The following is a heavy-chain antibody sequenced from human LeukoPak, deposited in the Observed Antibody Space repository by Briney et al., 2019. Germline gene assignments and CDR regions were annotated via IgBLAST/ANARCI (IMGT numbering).Heavy chain of an antibody. CDR2: IYYSGST. D-gene: IGHD6-13*01. J-gene: IGHJ4*02. CDR1: GGSISSYY. CDR3: ARKGPGIAAAGLDY. V-gene: IGHV4-59*08. Sequence: SETLSLTCTVSGGSISSYYWSWIRQPPGKGLEWIGYIYYSGSTNYNPSLKSRVTISVDTSKNQFSLKLSSVTAADTAVYYCARKGPGIAAAGLDYWGQGTLVTVSS.